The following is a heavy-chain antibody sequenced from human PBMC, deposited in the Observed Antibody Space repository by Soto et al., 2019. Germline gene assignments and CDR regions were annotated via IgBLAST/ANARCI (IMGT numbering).Heavy chain of an antibody. J-gene: IGHJ4*02. D-gene: IGHD5-12*01. CDR2: IYHSGSP. V-gene: IGHV4-30-2*01. CDR3: AAGGGLPRYY. CDR1: GGSISSGGYT. Sequence: PSETLSLTCAVSGGSISSGGYTWSWIRQPPGKGLEWIGYIYHSGSPYYNPSLKSRVTISVDRSKNQFSLKLSSVTAADTAVYYCAAGGGLPRYYWGQGTLVTVSS.